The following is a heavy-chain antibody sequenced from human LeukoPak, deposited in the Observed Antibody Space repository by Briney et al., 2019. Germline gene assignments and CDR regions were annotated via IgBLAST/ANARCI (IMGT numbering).Heavy chain of an antibody. D-gene: IGHD6-13*01. J-gene: IGHJ6*03. CDR1: GYTFTSYD. CDR3: ACYSSSPTGYYYYMDV. V-gene: IGHV1-8*01. CDR2: MNPNSGNT. Sequence: GASVKVPCKASGYTFTSYDINWVRQATGQGLEWMGGMNPNSGNTGYAQKFQGRVTMTRNTSISTAYMELSSLRSEDTAAYYCACYSSSPTGYYYYMDVWGKGTTVTVSS.